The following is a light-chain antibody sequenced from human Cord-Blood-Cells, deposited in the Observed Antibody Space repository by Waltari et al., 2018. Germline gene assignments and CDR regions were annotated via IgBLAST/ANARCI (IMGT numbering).Light chain of an antibody. CDR1: QSVSSN. CDR3: QQYNNWPLLT. Sequence: ELVMTQSPATLSVSPGERATLPCRASQSVSSNLAWYQQKPGQAPRLLIYGASTRATGIPARFSGSGSGTEFTLTISSLQSEDFAVYYCQQYNNWPLLTFGGGTKVEIK. CDR2: GAS. V-gene: IGKV3-15*01. J-gene: IGKJ4*01.